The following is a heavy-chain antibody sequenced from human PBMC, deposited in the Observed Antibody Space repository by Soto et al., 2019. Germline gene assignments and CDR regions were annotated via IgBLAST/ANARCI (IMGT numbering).Heavy chain of an antibody. D-gene: IGHD3-10*01. CDR2: FSGGRGGT. J-gene: IGHJ4*02. CDR1: GFSISEYG. CDR3: VKCNRFGDS. V-gene: IGHV3-23*01. Sequence: EVQLLESGGGSVQPGGSLKLSCAVSGFSISEYGVTWVRQPPGKGLYWVSGFSGGRGGTFYADSVRGRFTISRDDSRNMVYLQMDSLGVEDTAVYYCVKCNRFGDSWGQGTLVTVSS.